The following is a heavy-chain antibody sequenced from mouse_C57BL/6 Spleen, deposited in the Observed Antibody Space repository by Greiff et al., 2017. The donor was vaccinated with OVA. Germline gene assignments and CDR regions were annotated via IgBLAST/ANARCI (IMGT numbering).Heavy chain of an antibody. J-gene: IGHJ1*03. CDR1: GFSFHTYA. CDR3: VRQRGYFDV. Sequence: DVTLVESGGGLVQPKGSLKLSCAASGFSFHTYAMNWVRQAPGKGLEWVARIRSKSNNYATYYADSVKDRFTISRDDSESMLYRQMNNLKTEDTAMYCCVRQRGYFDVWGTGTTVTVSS. V-gene: IGHV10-1*01. CDR2: IRSKSNNYAT.